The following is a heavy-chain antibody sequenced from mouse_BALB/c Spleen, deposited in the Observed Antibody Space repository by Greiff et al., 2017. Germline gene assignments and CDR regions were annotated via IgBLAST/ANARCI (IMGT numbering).Heavy chain of an antibody. CDR2: IDPANGNT. D-gene: IGHD2-1*01. CDR1: GFNIKDTY. V-gene: IGHV14-3*02. Sequence: EVQLHQSGAELVKPGASVKLSCTASGFNIKDTYMHWVKQRPEQGLEWIGRIDPANGNTKYDPKFQGKATITADTSSNTAYLQLSSLTSEDTAVYYCARALSYGNFFDYWGQGTTLTVSS. CDR3: ARALSYGNFFDY. J-gene: IGHJ2*01.